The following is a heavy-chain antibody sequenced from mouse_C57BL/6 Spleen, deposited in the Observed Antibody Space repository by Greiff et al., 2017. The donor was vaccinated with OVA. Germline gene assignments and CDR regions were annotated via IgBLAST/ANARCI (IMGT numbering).Heavy chain of an antibody. CDR2: IYPSDSGT. D-gene: IGHD2-4*01. CDR1: GYTFTSYW. J-gene: IGHJ3*01. CDR3: ARYDYDGLVAY. V-gene: IGHV1-61*01. Sequence: QVQLKQPGAELVRPGSSVKLSCKASGYTFTSYWMEWVKQRPGQGLEWIGNIYPSDSGTHYNQKFKDKATLTVDKSSSTAYMPLSSLTSEDSAVYYCARYDYDGLVAYWGQGTLVTVSA.